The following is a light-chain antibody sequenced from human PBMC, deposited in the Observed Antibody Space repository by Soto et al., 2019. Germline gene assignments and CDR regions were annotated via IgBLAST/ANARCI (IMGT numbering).Light chain of an antibody. J-gene: IGLJ1*01. CDR1: SSDVGGYDY. Sequence: QSVLTQPRSLSALPGQSVTISCTGTSSDVGGYDYVSWFQQHPDKAPKVIIFDVNKRPSGVPDRFSGSKSGNTASLTISGLRAEDEADYYCCSYAGKYSYVFGSGTKLTVL. V-gene: IGLV2-11*01. CDR2: DVN. CDR3: CSYAGKYSYV.